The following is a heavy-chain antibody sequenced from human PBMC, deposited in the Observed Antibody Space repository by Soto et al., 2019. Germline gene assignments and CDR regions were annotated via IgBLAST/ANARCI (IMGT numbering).Heavy chain of an antibody. D-gene: IGHD1-1*01. CDR1: GASISGFY. CDR3: VRDGTKTLRDWFDP. V-gene: IGHV4-4*07. CDR2: IYANGTT. Sequence: PSETLSLTCTVSGASISGFYWSWIRKSAGKGLEWIGRIYANGTTDYNPSLKSRVMMSVDTSKKQFSLKLRSVTAADTAVYYCVRDGTKTLRDWFDPWGQGSSVTVSS. J-gene: IGHJ5*02.